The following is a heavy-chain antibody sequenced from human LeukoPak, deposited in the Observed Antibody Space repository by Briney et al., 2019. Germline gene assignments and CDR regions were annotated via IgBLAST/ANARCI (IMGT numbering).Heavy chain of an antibody. D-gene: IGHD5-12*01. Sequence: GGSLRLSCAASGFKFEDFGMSWVRQGPGKGLEWISGVNWNGVSKGYADSVKGRFIISRDSAKNVVYLEMYSLAAEDTAFYYCARGYGGYEHYDYWGQGSLVTVSS. CDR1: GFKFEDFG. J-gene: IGHJ4*02. CDR3: ARGYGGYEHYDY. V-gene: IGHV3-20*04. CDR2: VNWNGVSK.